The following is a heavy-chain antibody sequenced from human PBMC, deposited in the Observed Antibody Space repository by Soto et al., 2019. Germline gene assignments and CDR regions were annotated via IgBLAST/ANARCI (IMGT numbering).Heavy chain of an antibody. CDR2: ISGYNGNT. CDR3: ARNEHVFDY. J-gene: IGHJ4*02. V-gene: IGHV1-18*01. Sequence: QVPLVQSGAEVKKPGASVKVSCKASGYTFGSYGISWVRRAPGQGLEWMGWISGYNGNTNYAQKLQGRGTMTTDTSTSTAYIELRSLRSDDTAVYYCARNEHVFDYWGQGTLVTVSS. CDR1: GYTFGSYG. D-gene: IGHD1-1*01.